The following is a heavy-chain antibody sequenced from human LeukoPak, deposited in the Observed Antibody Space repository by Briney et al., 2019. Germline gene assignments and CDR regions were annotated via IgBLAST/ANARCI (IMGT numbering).Heavy chain of an antibody. Sequence: SVKVSCKASGGTFSSYAISWVRQAPGQGLEWMGGIIPIFGTANYAQKFQGRVTITTDESTSTAYMELSSLRSEDTAVYYCAREYYYDSSGYYYFDYWGQGTLVTVSS. CDR3: AREYYYDSSGYYYFDY. V-gene: IGHV1-69*05. J-gene: IGHJ4*02. CDR1: GGTFSSYA. D-gene: IGHD3-22*01. CDR2: IIPIFGTA.